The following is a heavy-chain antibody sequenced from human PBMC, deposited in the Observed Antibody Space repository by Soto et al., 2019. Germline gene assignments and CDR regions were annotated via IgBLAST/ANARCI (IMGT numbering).Heavy chain of an antibody. V-gene: IGHV4-39*01. CDR3: RGYYDSSGPRDYFDY. CDR2: IYYSGST. J-gene: IGHJ4*02. Sequence: SETLSLTCTVSGGSISSSSYYWGWIRQPPGKGLEWIGSIYYSGSTYYNPSLKSRVTISVDTSKNQFSLKLSSVTAAGTAVYYCRGYYDSSGPRDYFDYWGQGTLVTVSS. D-gene: IGHD3-22*01. CDR1: GGSISSSSYY.